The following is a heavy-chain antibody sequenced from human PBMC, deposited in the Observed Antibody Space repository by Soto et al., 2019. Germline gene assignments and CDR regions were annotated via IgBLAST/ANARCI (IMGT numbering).Heavy chain of an antibody. CDR3: ARDGRYYDSSGFDAFDI. V-gene: IGHV4-31*03. CDR1: GGSISSGVYY. J-gene: IGHJ3*02. CDR2: IYYSGST. D-gene: IGHD3-22*01. Sequence: PSETLSLTCTVSGGSISSGVYYWSWIRQHPGKGLEWIGYIYYSGSTYYNPSLKSRVTISVDTSKNQFSLKLSSVTAADTAVYYCARDGRYYDSSGFDAFDIWGQGTMVTVSS.